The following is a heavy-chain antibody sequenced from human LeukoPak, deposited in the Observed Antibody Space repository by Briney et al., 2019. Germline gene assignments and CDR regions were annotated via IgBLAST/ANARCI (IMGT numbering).Heavy chain of an antibody. V-gene: IGHV3-21*01. J-gene: IGHJ4*02. D-gene: IGHD2-8*01. CDR2: ISRSSSYI. Sequence: GGSLRLSCAASGFTFSSHSMNWVRQAPGKGLEWVSSISRSSSYIYYADSVKGRFTISRDNAENSLYLQMNSLRAEDSAVYYCARVRPYCTNGVCYLDYWGQGTLVTVSS. CDR1: GFTFSSHS. CDR3: ARVRPYCTNGVCYLDY.